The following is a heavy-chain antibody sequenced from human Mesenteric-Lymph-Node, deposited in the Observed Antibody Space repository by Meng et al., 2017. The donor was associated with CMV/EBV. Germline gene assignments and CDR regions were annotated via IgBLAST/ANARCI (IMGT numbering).Heavy chain of an antibody. J-gene: IGHJ4*02. CDR1: GGNFSSVG. CDR2: VVPKFGTA. V-gene: IGHV1-69*01. D-gene: IGHD6-13*01. CDR3: ARVFRSGSWYGPFNY. Sequence: SGGNFSSVGISGVRKDPGEGREWMGGVVPKFGTANSAQKFLDRVTITADEATSTAYMQLNSLRSEDTAMYYCARVFRSGSWYGPFNYWGQGTLVTVSS.